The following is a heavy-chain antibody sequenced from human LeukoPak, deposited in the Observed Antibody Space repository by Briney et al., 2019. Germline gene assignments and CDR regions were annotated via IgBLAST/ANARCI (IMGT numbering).Heavy chain of an antibody. Sequence: PGGSLRLSCAASGFTFSSYEMNWVRQAPGKGLEWVSYINTSGGTMYYADSVKGRFTISRDNVESSLYLQMNSLRADDTAVYYCARRHYNSGSTDYWGQGTLVTVSS. J-gene: IGHJ4*02. CDR2: INTSGGTM. V-gene: IGHV3-48*03. CDR3: ARRHYNSGSTDY. CDR1: GFTFSSYE. D-gene: IGHD6-19*01.